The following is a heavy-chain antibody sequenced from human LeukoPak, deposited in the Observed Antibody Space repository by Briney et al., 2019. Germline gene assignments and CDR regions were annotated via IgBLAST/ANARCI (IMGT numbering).Heavy chain of an antibody. V-gene: IGHV4-39*07. CDR3: ARVIVTTLEYYYDSSGYHDAFDI. J-gene: IGHJ3*02. Sequence: IPSETLSLTCTVSGGSISSSSYYWGWTRQPPGKGLEWIGSIYYSGSSYYNPSLKSRVTISVDTSKNQFSLKLSSVTAADTAVYYCARVIVTTLEYYYDSSGYHDAFDIWGQGTMVTVSS. CDR2: IYYSGSS. D-gene: IGHD3-22*01. CDR1: GGSISSSSYY.